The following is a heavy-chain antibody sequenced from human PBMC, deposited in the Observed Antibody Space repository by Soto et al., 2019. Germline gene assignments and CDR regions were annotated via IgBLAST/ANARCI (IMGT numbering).Heavy chain of an antibody. J-gene: IGHJ6*03. Sequence: GGSLRLSCAASGFTFSSYSMNWVRQAPGKGLEWVSYITSGSSTVYYADSLKGRFTNSRDNAKNSLYLQMNSLRAEDTALYYCARGRYCSSNSCVRGNMDVWGKGTTVT. CDR1: GFTFSSYS. D-gene: IGHD2-2*01. V-gene: IGHV3-48*01. CDR2: ITSGSSTV. CDR3: ARGRYCSSNSCVRGNMDV.